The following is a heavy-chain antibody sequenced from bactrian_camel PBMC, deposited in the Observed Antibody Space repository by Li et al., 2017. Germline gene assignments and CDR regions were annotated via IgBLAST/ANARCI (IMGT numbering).Heavy chain of an antibody. D-gene: IGHD2*01. CDR3: AARGPYCYTKLSVRDFTY. CDR2: IATGSGNT. CDR1: GDTGSSMC. V-gene: IGHV3S1*01. J-gene: IGHJ6*01. Sequence: HVQLVESGGGSVQAGGSLRLSCAASGDTGSSMCVGWFRQAPGKEREGVARIATGSGNTYYADSVKGRFTVSQDNAKNTVYLQMNSLKPEDTAMYYCAARGPYCYTKLSVRDFTYWGQGTQVTVS.